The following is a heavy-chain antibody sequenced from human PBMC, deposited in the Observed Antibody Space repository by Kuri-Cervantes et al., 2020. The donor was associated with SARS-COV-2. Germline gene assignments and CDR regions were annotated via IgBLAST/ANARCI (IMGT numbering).Heavy chain of an antibody. Sequence: GESLKISCAASGFTFSSYAMGWVRQAPGKGLEWVSAISGSGGSTYYADSVKGRFTISRDNSKNTLYLQMNSLRAEDTAVYYCAKAAYYDYVPDYWGQGTLVTVSS. J-gene: IGHJ4*02. CDR3: AKAAYYDYVPDY. D-gene: IGHD3-16*01. V-gene: IGHV3-23*01. CDR2: ISGSGGST. CDR1: GFTFSSYA.